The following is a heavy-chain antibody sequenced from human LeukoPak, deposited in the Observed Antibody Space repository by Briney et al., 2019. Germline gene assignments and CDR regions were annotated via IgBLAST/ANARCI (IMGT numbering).Heavy chain of an antibody. CDR3: ARDKDRTSAGRCYLPDD. D-gene: IGHD2-15*01. Sequence: GGSLRLCCVASEFTFSSYNMNWVRQAAGKGLEWLSSINPSSSYINYADSVKGRFTISRDNAKNSVYLQMSSLRAEDTAVYYCARDKDRTSAGRCYLPDDWGQGTLVTVSS. V-gene: IGHV3-21*01. CDR1: EFTFSSYN. J-gene: IGHJ4*02. CDR2: INPSSSYI.